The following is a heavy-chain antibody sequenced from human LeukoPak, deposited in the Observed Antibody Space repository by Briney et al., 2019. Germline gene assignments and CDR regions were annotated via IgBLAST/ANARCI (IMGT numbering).Heavy chain of an antibody. J-gene: IGHJ4*02. Sequence: PSETLSLTCAVSGGSISSYYWSWIRQPPGKGLEWIGYIYYSGSTNYNPSLKSRVTISVDTSKNQFSLKLSSVTAADTAVYYCARATMMATINPITDYWGQGTLVTVSS. CDR3: ARATMMATINPITDY. CDR1: GGSISSYY. CDR2: IYYSGST. V-gene: IGHV4-59*12. D-gene: IGHD5-24*01.